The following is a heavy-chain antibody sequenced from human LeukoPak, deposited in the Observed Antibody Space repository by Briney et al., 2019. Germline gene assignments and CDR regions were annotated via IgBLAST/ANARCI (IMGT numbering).Heavy chain of an antibody. Sequence: PGGSLRLSCAASVFPVCSYSLNWVRQAPGKALEWLSHISSSSSYIYYADSVKGRFTISRDNAKNSLYLQMNSLRAEDTAVYYCARDFSPYSYGPGSDAFDIWGQGTMVTVSS. J-gene: IGHJ3*02. D-gene: IGHD5-18*01. V-gene: IGHV3-21*05. CDR1: VFPVCSYS. CDR3: ARDFSPYSYGPGSDAFDI. CDR2: ISSSSSYI.